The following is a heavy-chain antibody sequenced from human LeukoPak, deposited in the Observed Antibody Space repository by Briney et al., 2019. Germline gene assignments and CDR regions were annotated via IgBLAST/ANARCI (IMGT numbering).Heavy chain of an antibody. Sequence: GGSLRLSCAASGFTFDDYGMSWVRQAPGKGLEWVSGINWNGGSTGYADSVKGRFTISRDNAKNSLYLQMNSLRAEDTALYYCARGGGDVDTAIPPYFDYWGQGTLVNVSS. D-gene: IGHD5-18*01. CDR3: ARGGGDVDTAIPPYFDY. J-gene: IGHJ4*02. V-gene: IGHV3-20*04. CDR2: INWNGGST. CDR1: GFTFDDYG.